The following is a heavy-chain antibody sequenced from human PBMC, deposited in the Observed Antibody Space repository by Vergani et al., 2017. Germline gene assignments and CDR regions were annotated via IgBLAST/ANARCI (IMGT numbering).Heavy chain of an antibody. CDR1: GFTFSSYS. CDR2: ISSSSTI. CDR3: ARDSPLXNYYDSSGHPPGGY. V-gene: IGHV3-48*01. J-gene: IGHJ4*02. D-gene: IGHD3-22*01. Sequence: EVQLVESGGGLVQPGGSLRLSCAASGFTFSSYSMNWVRQAPGKGLEWVSYISSSSTIYYADSVKGRFTISRDNAKNSLYLQMNSLRAEDTAVYYCARDSPLXNYYDSSGHPPGGYWGQGTLVTVSS.